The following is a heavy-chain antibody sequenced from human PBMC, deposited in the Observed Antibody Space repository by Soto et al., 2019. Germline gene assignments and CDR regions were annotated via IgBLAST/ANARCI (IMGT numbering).Heavy chain of an antibody. CDR3: ARGGGYCTPTSCAIDS. CDR2: VSLTGDRT. CDR1: RFSFSSYE. Sequence: TGGPLRLSCVASRFSFSSYEMSWVRQAAGKGLEWVSRVSLTGDRTNYAGSVKGRFTVSRDNFKNTLHLEMDSLRPEDTAIYYCARGGGYCTPTSCAIDSWGRGTPVTVSS. D-gene: IGHD2-8*01. J-gene: IGHJ4*02. V-gene: IGHV3-23*01.